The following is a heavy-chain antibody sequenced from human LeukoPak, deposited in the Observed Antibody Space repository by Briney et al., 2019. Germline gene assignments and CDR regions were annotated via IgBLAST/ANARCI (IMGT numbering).Heavy chain of an antibody. J-gene: IGHJ3*02. V-gene: IGHV4-59*01. CDR1: GGSISSYY. CDR3: ARVGCSGGSCYSDAFDI. D-gene: IGHD2-15*01. CDR2: IYYSGST. Sequence: SETLSLTCTVSGGSISSYYWSWIRQPPGKGLEWIGYIYYSGSTNYNPSLKSRVTISVDTSKSQFSLKLSSVTAADTAVYYCARVGCSGGSCYSDAFDIWGQGTMVTVSS.